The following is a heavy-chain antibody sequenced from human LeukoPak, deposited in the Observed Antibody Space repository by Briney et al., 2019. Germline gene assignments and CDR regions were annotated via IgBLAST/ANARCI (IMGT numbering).Heavy chain of an antibody. V-gene: IGHV1-18*01. CDR2: INAYNGNT. CDR3: ARDGAANIPRFDP. D-gene: IGHD1-26*01. Sequence: GASVKVSCKASGYTFTSYGISWVRQAPGHGLEWMGWINAYNGNTNYAQKLQGRVTMTTETSTRTAYMELRSLRSDDTAVYYCARDGAANIPRFDPWGQGTLVTVSS. J-gene: IGHJ5*02. CDR1: GYTFTSYG.